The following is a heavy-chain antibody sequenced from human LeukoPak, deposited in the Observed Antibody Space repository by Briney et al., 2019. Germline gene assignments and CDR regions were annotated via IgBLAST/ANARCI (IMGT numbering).Heavy chain of an antibody. Sequence: GGSLRLSCAASGFTVSSNYMSWVRQAPGKGLEWVSVIYSGGSTYYADSVKGRFTISRHNSKNTLYPQMNSLRAEDTAVYYCARGFNYYGSGSYFTPEYFQHWGQGTLVTVSS. D-gene: IGHD3-10*01. CDR2: IYSGGST. CDR1: GFTVSSNY. V-gene: IGHV3-53*04. CDR3: ARGFNYYGSGSYFTPEYFQH. J-gene: IGHJ1*01.